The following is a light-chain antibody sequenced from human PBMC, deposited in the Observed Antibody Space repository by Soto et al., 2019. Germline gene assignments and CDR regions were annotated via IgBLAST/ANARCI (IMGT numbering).Light chain of an antibody. CDR1: QSVSSN. CDR2: GAS. J-gene: IGKJ1*01. V-gene: IGKV3-15*01. Sequence: EIVMTQSPATLSVSTGERATLSCRASQSVSSNLAWYQQKPGQAPRLLMYGASTRATGIPYRFSGSGSGTEFNLTIRNLQSEDFTVHYCRQQNNWPPWTFGQGTKVEIK. CDR3: RQQNNWPPWT.